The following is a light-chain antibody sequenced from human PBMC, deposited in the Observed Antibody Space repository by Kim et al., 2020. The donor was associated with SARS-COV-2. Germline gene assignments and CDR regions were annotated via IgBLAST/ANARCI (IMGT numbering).Light chain of an antibody. Sequence: ASSSCRSSQSLLDSTGYDYLDWYLQKPGQSPQLLMYLGSNRASGVPDRFSGRGSGTDFTLKISRVEAEDVGVYYCMQALQTPLTFGQGTKVDIK. J-gene: IGKJ1*01. V-gene: IGKV2-28*01. CDR1: QSLLDSTGYDY. CDR3: MQALQTPLT. CDR2: LGS.